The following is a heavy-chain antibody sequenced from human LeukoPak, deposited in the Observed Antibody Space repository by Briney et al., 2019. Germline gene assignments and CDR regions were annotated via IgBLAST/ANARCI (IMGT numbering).Heavy chain of an antibody. CDR3: AMSGDRCPLQNEVFDV. Sequence: PGESLKISCKVSGYSFTSDCIGWVRQMPGKDRQGMGGNYPGGSGPTYSPSFQSQVTISVDKSINTASLHWSCLPASDTALYYCAMSGDRCPLQNEVFDVWGQKTIVPV. D-gene: IGHD2-15*01. CDR2: NYPGGSGP. V-gene: IGHV5-51*01. CDR1: GYSFTSDC. J-gene: IGHJ3*01.